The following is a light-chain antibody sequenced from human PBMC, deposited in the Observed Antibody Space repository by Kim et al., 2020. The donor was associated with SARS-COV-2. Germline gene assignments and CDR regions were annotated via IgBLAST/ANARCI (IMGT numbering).Light chain of an antibody. J-gene: IGLJ3*02. CDR3: NSRDSSGNHWV. V-gene: IGLV3-19*01. CDR2: GKN. CDR1: SLRRYY. Sequence: LGQTVMITCQGDSLRRYYASWYQQKPGQAPVLVIYGKNNRPSGIPDRFSGSSSGNTASLTITGAQAEDEADYYCNSRDSSGNHWVFGGGTQLTVL.